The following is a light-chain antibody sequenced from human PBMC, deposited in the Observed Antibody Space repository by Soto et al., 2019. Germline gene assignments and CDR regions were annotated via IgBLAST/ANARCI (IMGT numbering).Light chain of an antibody. CDR3: VLYMGSGIAV. CDR2: STN. Sequence: QTVVTQEPSFSVSPGRTVTLTCGLSSGSVSTSYYPSWYQQTPGQPPRTLIYSTNTRSSGVPDRCSGSILGNKAALTITGAEADDESDYYCVLYMGSGIAVFGGGTKVTVL. CDR1: SGSVSTSYY. V-gene: IGLV8-61*01. J-gene: IGLJ3*02.